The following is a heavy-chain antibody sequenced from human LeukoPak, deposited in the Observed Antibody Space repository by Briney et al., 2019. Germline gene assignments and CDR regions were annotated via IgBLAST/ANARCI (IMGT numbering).Heavy chain of an antibody. J-gene: IGHJ5*02. Sequence: ASVKVSCKASGYTFTSYGISWVRQAPGQGLEWMGWISAYNGNTNYAQKLQGRVTMTKDTSTSTAYMELRSLRSDDTAVYYCARDRTDNYDFWSGYGSPGNWFDPWGQGTLVTVSS. V-gene: IGHV1-18*01. D-gene: IGHD3-3*01. CDR2: ISAYNGNT. CDR1: GYTFTSYG. CDR3: ARDRTDNYDFWSGYGSPGNWFDP.